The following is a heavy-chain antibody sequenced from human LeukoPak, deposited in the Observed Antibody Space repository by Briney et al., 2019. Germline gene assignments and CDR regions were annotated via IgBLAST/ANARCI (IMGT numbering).Heavy chain of an antibody. V-gene: IGHV3-7*03. D-gene: IGHD3-10*01. CDR3: ARGIWFGYKWFAP. J-gene: IGHJ5*02. CDR1: GFTFSSYW. Sequence: GGSLRLSCAASGFTFSSYWMSWVRQAPGKGLEWVANIKQDGSEKYYVDSVKGRFTISRDNAKNSLYLQMNSLRAEDTAVYYCARGIWFGYKWFAPWGQGTLVTVPS. CDR2: IKQDGSEK.